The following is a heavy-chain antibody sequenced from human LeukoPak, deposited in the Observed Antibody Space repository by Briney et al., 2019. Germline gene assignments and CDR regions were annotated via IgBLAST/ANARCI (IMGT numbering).Heavy chain of an antibody. CDR3: ASRGTHYYFDY. CDR1: GGSFSGYY. V-gene: IGHV4-34*01. D-gene: IGHD3-10*01. Sequence: SETLSLTCALYGGSFSGYYWSWIRQPPGKGLEWIGEINHSGSTNYNPSLKSRVTISVDTSKNQFSLKLSSVTAADTAVYYCASRGTHYYFDYWGQGTLVTVSS. CDR2: INHSGST. J-gene: IGHJ4*02.